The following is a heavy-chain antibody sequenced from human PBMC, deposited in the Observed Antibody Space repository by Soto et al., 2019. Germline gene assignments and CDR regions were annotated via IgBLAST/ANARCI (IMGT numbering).Heavy chain of an antibody. Sequence: SETLSLTCSVSRAFINSGGFYYSWIRQPPGKGLEWLGYIFHSGSTLYNPSLRGRLTLSADTSRNQLSLYLTSVTAADTAVYYCVRGGIAGHWFDSRGQEILVTVSS. D-gene: IGHD2-15*01. CDR3: VRGGIAGHWFDS. J-gene: IGHJ5*01. V-gene: IGHV4-31*03. CDR1: RAFINSGGFY. CDR2: IFHSGST.